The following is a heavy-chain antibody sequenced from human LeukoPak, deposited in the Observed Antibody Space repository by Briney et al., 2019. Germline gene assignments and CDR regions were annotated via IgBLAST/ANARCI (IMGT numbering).Heavy chain of an antibody. CDR1: GYTFTSYG. J-gene: IGHJ6*03. CDR2: ISAYNGNT. D-gene: IGHD3/OR15-3a*01. V-gene: IGHV1-18*01. CDR3: ARSAMIFGVVPAYMDV. Sequence: ASVKVSCXASGYTFTSYGISWVRQAPGQGLEWMGWISAYNGNTNYAQKLQGRVTMTTDTSTSTAYMELRSLRSDDTAVYYCARSAMIFGVVPAYMDVWGKGTTVTVSS.